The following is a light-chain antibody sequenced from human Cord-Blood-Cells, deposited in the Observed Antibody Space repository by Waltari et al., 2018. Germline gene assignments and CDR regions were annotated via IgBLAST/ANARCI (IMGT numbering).Light chain of an antibody. V-gene: IGLV2-8*01. CDR2: EVS. CDR1: SSDVGCYPY. Sequence: QSALTQPPSASGSPGQSVTISCTGTSSDVGCYPYVSWYQQHPGKAPKLMIYEVSKRPSGVPDRFSGSKSGNTASLTVSVLQAEDEADYYCSSYAGSNNWVFGGGTKLTVL. J-gene: IGLJ3*02. CDR3: SSYAGSNNWV.